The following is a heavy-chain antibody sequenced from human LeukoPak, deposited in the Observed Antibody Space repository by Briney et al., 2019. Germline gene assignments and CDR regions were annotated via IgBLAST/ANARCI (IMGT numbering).Heavy chain of an antibody. J-gene: IGHJ4*02. Sequence: GGSLRLSCAASGFTFSTYAMNWVRQAPGKGLEWVSGINGGGGSTYYADSVKGRFTISRDNSKNTLYLQMSSLRAEDAAVYYCAKVSGYTSGWYVDFDCWGQGSLVTVSS. V-gene: IGHV3-23*01. CDR3: AKVSGYTSGWYVDFDC. D-gene: IGHD6-19*01. CDR2: INGGGGST. CDR1: GFTFSTYA.